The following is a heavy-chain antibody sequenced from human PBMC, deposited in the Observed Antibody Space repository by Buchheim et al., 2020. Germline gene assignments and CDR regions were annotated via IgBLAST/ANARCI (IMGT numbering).Heavy chain of an antibody. CDR1: GFTFSSYA. D-gene: IGHD6-19*01. CDR2: ISGSGGST. CDR3: AKDQPGDLFIAVAGTAPFGY. V-gene: IGHV3-23*01. J-gene: IGHJ4*02. Sequence: EVQLLESGGGLVQPGGSLRLSCAASGFTFSSYAMSWVRQAPGKGLEWVSAISGSGGSTYYADSVKGRFTISRDNSKNTLYLQMNSLRAEDTAVYYCAKDQPGDLFIAVAGTAPFGYWGQGTL.